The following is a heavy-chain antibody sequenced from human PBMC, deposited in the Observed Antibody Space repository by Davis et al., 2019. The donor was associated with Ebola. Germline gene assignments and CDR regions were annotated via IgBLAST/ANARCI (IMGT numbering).Heavy chain of an antibody. D-gene: IGHD6-6*01. CDR3: AKSIRGRQGNNGFDP. V-gene: IGHV3-23*01. CDR2: ISGSGGST. J-gene: IGHJ5*02. Sequence: GESLKISCAVSGFTFSNYAMNWVRQAPGKGLEWVSAISGSGGSTYYADSVKGRFTISRDNSRNTLYLQMNSLGAEDTALYYCAKSIRGRQGNNGFDPWGQGTLVTVSS. CDR1: GFTFSNYA.